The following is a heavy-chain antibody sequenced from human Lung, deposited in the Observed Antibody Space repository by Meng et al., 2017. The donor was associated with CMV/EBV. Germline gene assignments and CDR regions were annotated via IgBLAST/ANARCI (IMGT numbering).Heavy chain of an antibody. D-gene: IGHD3-22*01. J-gene: IGHJ5*02. CDR3: ARGAYYDSSGYDDWFDP. CDR1: GGSISSSSYY. V-gene: IGHV4-39*07. Sequence: ESLKISCTVSGGSISSSSYYWGWIRQPPGKGLEWIGSIYYSGSTYYNPSLKSRVTISVDTSKNQFSLKLSSVTAADTAVYYCARGAYYDSSGYDDWFDPWGQGTLVTVSS. CDR2: IYYSGST.